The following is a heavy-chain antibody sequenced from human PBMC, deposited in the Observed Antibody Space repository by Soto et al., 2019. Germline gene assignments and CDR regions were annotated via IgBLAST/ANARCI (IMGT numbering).Heavy chain of an antibody. J-gene: IGHJ5*02. CDR1: GFSLTTSGVG. V-gene: IGHV2-5*02. D-gene: IGHD5-12*01. CDR3: AHRRTLRSGFDL. Sequence: QITLKESGPTLVKPTQTLTLTCTFSGFSLTTSGVGVGWIRQPPGKALEWLALIYWDDDKRYSPSLKSRLTITKDPSKNHVALTMTNMDPLDTASYYCAHRRTLRSGFDLWGQGTLVIVSS. CDR2: IYWDDDK.